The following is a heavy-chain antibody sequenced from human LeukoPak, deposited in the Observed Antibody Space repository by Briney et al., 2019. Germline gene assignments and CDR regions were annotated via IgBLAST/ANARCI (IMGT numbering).Heavy chain of an antibody. J-gene: IGHJ4*02. Sequence: GGSLRLSCAASGFTFSSYVMSWVRQAPGKGLEWVSAISGSGGSTYYADSVKGRFTISRDNSKNTLYLQMNSLRAEDTALYYCARGMVRDYPSDYWGQGTLVTVSS. CDR1: GFTFSSYV. D-gene: IGHD3-10*01. CDR2: ISGSGGST. CDR3: ARGMVRDYPSDY. V-gene: IGHV3-23*01.